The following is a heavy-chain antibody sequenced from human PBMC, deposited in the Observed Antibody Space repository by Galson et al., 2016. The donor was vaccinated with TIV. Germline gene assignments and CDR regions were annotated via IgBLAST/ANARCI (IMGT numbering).Heavy chain of an antibody. CDR2: IHHSGST. V-gene: IGHV4-38-2*01. CDR3: ASGRSGATFYYYMDV. J-gene: IGHJ6*03. CDR1: GYSITSAYH. D-gene: IGHD1-26*01. Sequence: ETLSLTCAVSGYSITSAYHWGWIRQPPGKGLEWIGSIHHSGSTYYNPSLKSRVTISVDASKNQFSLKLSSVTAADTAMYFCASGRSGATFYYYMDVWGRGTTVTVSS.